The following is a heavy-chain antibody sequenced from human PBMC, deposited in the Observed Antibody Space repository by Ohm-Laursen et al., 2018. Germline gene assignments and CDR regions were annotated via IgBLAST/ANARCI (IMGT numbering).Heavy chain of an antibody. CDR1: GGSISSYY. V-gene: IGHV4-59*01. Sequence: PSETLSLTCTVSGGSISSYYWSWIRQPPGKGLEWIGYIYYSGSTNYNPSLKSRVTISVDTSKNQFSLKLSSVTAADTAVYYCARDLLGSDYWGQGTLVTVSS. CDR2: IYYSGST. CDR3: ARDLLGSDY. J-gene: IGHJ4*02.